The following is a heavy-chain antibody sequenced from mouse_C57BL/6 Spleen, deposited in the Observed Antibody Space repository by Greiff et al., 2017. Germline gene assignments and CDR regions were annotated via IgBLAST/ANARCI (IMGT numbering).Heavy chain of an antibody. D-gene: IGHD4-1*01. J-gene: IGHJ3*01. Sequence: VQLQQPGAELVMPGASVKLSCKASGYTFTSYWMHWVKQRPGQGLEWIGEIDPSDSYTNYNQKFKGKSTLTVDKSSSTAYMQLSSLTSEDSVVYYCAGGLTGLFAYWGQGTLVTVSA. CDR2: IDPSDSYT. CDR3: AGGLTGLFAY. CDR1: GYTFTSYW. V-gene: IGHV1-69*01.